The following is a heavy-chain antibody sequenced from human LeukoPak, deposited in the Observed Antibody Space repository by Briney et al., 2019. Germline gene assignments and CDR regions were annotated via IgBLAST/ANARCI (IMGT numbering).Heavy chain of an antibody. CDR3: ARDTPSVAGTFDY. J-gene: IGHJ4*02. Sequence: GGSLRLSCAASGFTFSSYSMNWVRQAPGKGLEWVSVIYSGGSTYYADSVKGRFTISRDNSKNTLYLQMNSLRAEDTAVYYCARDTPSVAGTFDYWGQGTLVTVSS. CDR1: GFTFSSYS. D-gene: IGHD6-19*01. V-gene: IGHV3-66*01. CDR2: IYSGGST.